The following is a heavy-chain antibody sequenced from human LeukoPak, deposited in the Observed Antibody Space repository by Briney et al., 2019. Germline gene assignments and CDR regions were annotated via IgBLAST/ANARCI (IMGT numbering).Heavy chain of an antibody. D-gene: IGHD5-18*01. J-gene: IGHJ4*02. V-gene: IGHV3-33*06. CDR3: AKDLIDSYAQYYFDY. Sequence: GGSLRLSWAASGFTFSSYGMHWVRQAPGKVLEWVAVIWYDGSNKYYVDSVKGPFTISRDNSKNTLYLQMNSMRAEDTAVYYCAKDLIDSYAQYYFDYWGQGTLVTVSS. CDR1: GFTFSSYG. CDR2: IWYDGSNK.